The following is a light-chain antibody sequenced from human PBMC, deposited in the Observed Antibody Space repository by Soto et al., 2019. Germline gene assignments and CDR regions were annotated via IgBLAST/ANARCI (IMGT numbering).Light chain of an antibody. CDR1: QRVRNHY. J-gene: IGKJ1*01. CDR3: QQYGSSRT. V-gene: IGKV3-20*01. Sequence: IVLTQSPGTLSLSPGERGTRSCRASQRVRNHYLACYQQNPGQAPRLVFYGASNRATGIPDRFSGSASRTDFTLTIRRLEPEDFAVYYCQQYGSSRTVGQGTKVDTK. CDR2: GAS.